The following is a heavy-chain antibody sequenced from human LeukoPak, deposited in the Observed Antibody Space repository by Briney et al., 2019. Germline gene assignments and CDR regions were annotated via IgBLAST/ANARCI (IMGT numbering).Heavy chain of an antibody. J-gene: IGHJ4*02. CDR2: ITGSSTWT. V-gene: IGHV3-23*01. Sequence: GGSLRLSCEASGFTFRTYGMTWVRQAPGKGLEWVSGITGSSTWTYYADSVKGRFTISRDNAKNSLFLQMNSLRVEDTSVFYCARDQGGYNYGRGYFDYWGRGTLVTVSS. D-gene: IGHD5-24*01. CDR1: GFTFRTYG. CDR3: ARDQGGYNYGRGYFDY.